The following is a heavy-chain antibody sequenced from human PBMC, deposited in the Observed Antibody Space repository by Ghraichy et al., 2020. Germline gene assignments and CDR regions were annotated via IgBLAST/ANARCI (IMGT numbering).Heavy chain of an antibody. CDR2: INAGGSNT. J-gene: IGHJ4*02. V-gene: IGHV3-23*01. CDR1: GSTFSNYA. CDR3: AKSHKSDWAGFDY. Sequence: GGSLRLSCAASGSTFSNYAMSWVRQAPGKGLEWISAINAGGSNTYYAGSVKGRFTISRDNSKNTLYLQMNSLRAEDTAIYYCAKSHKSDWAGFDYWGQGTLVTVSS. D-gene: IGHD2-21*02.